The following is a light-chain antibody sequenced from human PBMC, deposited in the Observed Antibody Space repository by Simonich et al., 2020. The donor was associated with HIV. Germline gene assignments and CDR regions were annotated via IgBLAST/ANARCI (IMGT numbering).Light chain of an antibody. CDR3: QHYNNYLYT. CDR2: KTS. V-gene: IGKV1-5*03. CDR1: QSMSSW. Sequence: DIQITQSPSTLSASVGDRVIIPCRASQSMSSWLAWYQQKPGKSPKLLIYKTSTLESGVPSRFSGSGSGTEFTLTISSLQPDDFATYYCQHYNNYLYTFGQGTKLEI. J-gene: IGKJ2*01.